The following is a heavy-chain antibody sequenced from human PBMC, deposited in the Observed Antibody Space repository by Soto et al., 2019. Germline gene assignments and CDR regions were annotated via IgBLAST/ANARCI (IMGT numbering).Heavy chain of an antibody. CDR1: GGTFSSYT. Sequence: QVQLVQSGAEVKKPGSSVKVSCKASGGTFSSYTISWVRQAPGQGLEWMGRIIPILGIANYAQKFQGRVTITADKSTSTAYMELSSLGSEDTAVYYCARGGRAKVVPAATTYYYYMDVWGKGTTVTVSS. CDR2: IIPILGIA. V-gene: IGHV1-69*02. CDR3: ARGGRAKVVPAATTYYYYMDV. J-gene: IGHJ6*03. D-gene: IGHD2-2*01.